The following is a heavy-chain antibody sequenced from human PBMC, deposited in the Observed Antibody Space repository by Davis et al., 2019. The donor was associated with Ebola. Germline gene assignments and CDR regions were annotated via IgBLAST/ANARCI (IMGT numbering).Heavy chain of an antibody. CDR2: IYYSGST. CDR1: GGSISSYY. D-gene: IGHD2-2*01. CDR3: ARGVGYCSSTSCYSDP. V-gene: IGHV4-59*12. J-gene: IGHJ5*02. Sequence: PSETLSLTCTVSGGSISSYYWSWIRQPPGKGLEWIGYIYYSGSTNYNPSLKSRVTISVDTSKNQFSLKLSSVTAADTAVYYCARGVGYCSSTSCYSDPWGQGTLVTVSS.